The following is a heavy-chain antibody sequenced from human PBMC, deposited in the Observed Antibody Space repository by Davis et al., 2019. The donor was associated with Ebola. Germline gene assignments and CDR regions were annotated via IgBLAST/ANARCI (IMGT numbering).Heavy chain of an antibody. CDR1: GFVFRNYV. CDR3: ARDASGYPDH. V-gene: IGHV3-23*01. D-gene: IGHD5-12*01. J-gene: IGHJ4*02. Sequence: GESLKISCAASGFVFRNYVMSWVRQAPGKGLEWVSTLGTSADTYYADSVKGRFTISRDNSKNTLYLQMNSLRDEDTAVYYRARDASGYPDHWGQGTLVTVSS. CDR2: LGTSADT.